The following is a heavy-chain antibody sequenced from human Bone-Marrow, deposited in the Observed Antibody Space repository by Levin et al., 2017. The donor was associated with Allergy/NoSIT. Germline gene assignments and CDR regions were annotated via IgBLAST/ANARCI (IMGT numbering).Heavy chain of an antibody. V-gene: IGHV3-30-3*01. CDR3: ARRRSPYYGSGLNGDY. CDR1: GFTFSDYA. CDR2: ISYDGINK. Sequence: HPGGSLRLSCAASGFTFSDYAMHWVRQAPGKGLEWVAVISYDGINKYCADSVKGRFSISRDNSMNTLYLQMNSLKFEDTAVYYCARRRSPYYGSGLNGDYWGQGTLVTVSS. D-gene: IGHD3-10*01. J-gene: IGHJ4*02.